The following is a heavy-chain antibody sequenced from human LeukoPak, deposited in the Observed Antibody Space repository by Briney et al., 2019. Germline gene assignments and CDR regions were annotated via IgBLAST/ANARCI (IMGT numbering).Heavy chain of an antibody. CDR2: ISYDGSTK. D-gene: IGHD6-13*01. V-gene: IGHV3-30*03. CDR1: GFTFSNYI. Sequence: PGGSLRLSCAASGFTFSNYIMHWVRQAPGKGLEWVAVISYDGSTKYYADSVKGRFTISRDNSKTTLYLQMNSLRAEDTAVYYCARDRDIAAAAYYFDYWGQGTLVTVSS. CDR3: ARDRDIAAAAYYFDY. J-gene: IGHJ4*02.